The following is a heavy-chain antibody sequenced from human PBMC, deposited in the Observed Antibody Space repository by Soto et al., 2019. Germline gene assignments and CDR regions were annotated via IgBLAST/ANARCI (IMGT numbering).Heavy chain of an antibody. CDR3: AITIFLVVIMGGPGVFDI. J-gene: IGHJ3*02. Sequence: SETLSLTCAVYGGSFSGYYWSWIRQPPGKGLEWIGEINHSGNTNYNPSLKSRVTISVDTSKNQFSLKLSSVTAADTAVYYCAITIFLVVIMGGPGVFDIWAQGTLVPVSS. CDR2: INHSGNT. V-gene: IGHV4-34*01. D-gene: IGHD3-3*01. CDR1: GGSFSGYY.